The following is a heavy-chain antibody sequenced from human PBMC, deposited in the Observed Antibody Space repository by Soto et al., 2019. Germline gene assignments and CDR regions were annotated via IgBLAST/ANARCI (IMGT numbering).Heavy chain of an antibody. CDR3: ARDHFSSGWYC. CDR1: GFTLSSYA. V-gene: IGHV3-23*01. D-gene: IGHD6-19*01. Sequence: GGSLRLSCAASGFTLSSYAMSWVRQAPGKGLEWVSTTSGTGGSTYYADSVKGRFTISRDNSKNTLYLQMNSLRAEDTALYYCARDHFSSGWYCWGQGTLVTVSS. J-gene: IGHJ4*02. CDR2: TSGTGGST.